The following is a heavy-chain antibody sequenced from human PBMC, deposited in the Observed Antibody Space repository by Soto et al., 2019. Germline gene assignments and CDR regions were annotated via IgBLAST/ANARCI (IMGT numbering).Heavy chain of an antibody. CDR2: ISASGGAT. D-gene: IGHD3-3*01. V-gene: IGHV3-23*01. CDR1: GFSFSSDF. CDR3: AKGEVWSATFDY. J-gene: IGHJ4*02. Sequence: EVQLLESGGGLVQPGGSLRLSCAASGFSFSSDFMSWVRQAPGKGLEWVSGISASGGATYYADSVKGRFTISRDNSKNMLFLQLNGLRADETAIYYCAKGEVWSATFDYWGQGTLVTVSS.